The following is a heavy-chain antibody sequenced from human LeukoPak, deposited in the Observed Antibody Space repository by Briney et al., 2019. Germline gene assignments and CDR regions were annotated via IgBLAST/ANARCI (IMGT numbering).Heavy chain of an antibody. Sequence: SETLSLTCTVSGGSISGLYWSWIRQPPGKGLEWIGYIYYTGSTNYNPSLRGRVTMFVDVSKNQFSLRLSSVTAADAAVYYCARHRAYSSSSPFDYWGQGTLVTVSS. J-gene: IGHJ4*02. D-gene: IGHD6-6*01. V-gene: IGHV4-59*08. CDR1: GGSISGLY. CDR2: IYYTGST. CDR3: ARHRAYSSSSPFDY.